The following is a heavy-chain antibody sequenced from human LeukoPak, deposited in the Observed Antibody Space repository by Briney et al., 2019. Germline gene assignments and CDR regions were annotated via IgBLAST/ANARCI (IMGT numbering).Heavy chain of an antibody. D-gene: IGHD3-22*01. V-gene: IGHV3-11*05. Sequence: GGSLRLSCAASGFTFSDYYMSWIRQAPGKGLEWVSYISSSSSYTNYADSLKGRFSISRDNAKKSLYLQMNSLRAEDTAVYYCAREGYDPYFDYWGQGTLVTVSS. CDR2: ISSSSSYT. CDR3: AREGYDPYFDY. CDR1: GFTFSDYY. J-gene: IGHJ4*02.